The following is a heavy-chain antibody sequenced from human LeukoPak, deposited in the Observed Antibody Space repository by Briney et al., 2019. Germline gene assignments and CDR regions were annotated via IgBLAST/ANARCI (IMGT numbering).Heavy chain of an antibody. CDR3: ARVSTGTTYDY. CDR1: GFTFSSYS. J-gene: IGHJ4*02. CDR2: ISSSSSYI. D-gene: IGHD1-1*01. V-gene: IGHV3-21*01. Sequence: GGSLRLSCAASGFTFSSYSMNWVRQAPGKGLEWGSSISSSSSYIYYADSVKGRFTISRDNAKNSLYLQMNSLRAEDTAVYYCARVSTGTTYDYWGQGTLVTVSS.